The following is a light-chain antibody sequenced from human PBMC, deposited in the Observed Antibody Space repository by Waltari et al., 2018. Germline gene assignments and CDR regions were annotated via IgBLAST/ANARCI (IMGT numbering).Light chain of an antibody. CDR1: SSDVGGYHY. V-gene: IGLV2-11*01. J-gene: IGLJ2*01. Sequence: QSALTQPRSVSGSPGQSVTIPCTGTSSDVGGYHYVSWYQQHPGKAPKLMIYDVSKRPSGVPDRFSGSKSGNTASLTISGLQAEDEADYYCCSYAGSYGVFGGGTKLTVL. CDR2: DVS. CDR3: CSYAGSYGV.